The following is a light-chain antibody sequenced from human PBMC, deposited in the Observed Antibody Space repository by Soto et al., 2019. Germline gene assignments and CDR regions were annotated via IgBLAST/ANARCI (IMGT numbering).Light chain of an antibody. V-gene: IGKV4-1*01. Sequence: DIVMTQSPDSLAVSLGERATINCKSSQSVFSTSTNKNYLTWYQQKSGQPPKLLIYWASTRESGVPDRFSGSGYGTDFTLTITSLQAEDVATYYCQQYFSTPFAFGPGTKVNIK. CDR1: QSVFSTSTNKNY. CDR2: WAS. CDR3: QQYFSTPFA. J-gene: IGKJ3*01.